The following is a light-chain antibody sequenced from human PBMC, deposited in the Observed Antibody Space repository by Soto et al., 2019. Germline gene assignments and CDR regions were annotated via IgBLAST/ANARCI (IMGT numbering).Light chain of an antibody. CDR3: QQYGSSSAT. CDR2: GAS. J-gene: IGKJ4*01. V-gene: IGKV3-20*01. Sequence: DTVLTQSPSTLSLSPGERATLSCRASQSVSSSYLAWYQQKPGQAPRLLIYGASSRATGIPDRFSGSGSGTDFTLTISRLEPEDFAVFYCQQYGSSSATFGGGTKVEIK. CDR1: QSVSSSY.